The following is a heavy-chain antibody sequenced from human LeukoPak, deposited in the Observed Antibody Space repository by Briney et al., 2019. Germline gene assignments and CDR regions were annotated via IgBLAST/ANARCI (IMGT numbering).Heavy chain of an antibody. V-gene: IGHV1-69*05. CDR1: GGTFSIYA. CDR2: ISPIFGPP. J-gene: IGHJ4*02. D-gene: IGHD2-2*01. CDR3: AREVQPHCSTPSCSGNY. Sequence: ASVKVSCKASGGTFSIYAMNWVRQAPGQGLEWMGRISPIFGPPIYAQEFQGRITIITDQSTNMAYMELSSLRSEDTAVYYCAREVQPHCSTPSCSGNYWGQGTLVTVSS.